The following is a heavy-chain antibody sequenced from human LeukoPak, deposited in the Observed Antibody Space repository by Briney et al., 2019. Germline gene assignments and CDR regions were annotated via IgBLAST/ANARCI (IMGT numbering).Heavy chain of an antibody. CDR1: GESFSGYY. Sequence: SETLSLTCAVYGESFSGYYWSWIRQPPGKGLKWIGEINHSGSTNYNLSLKSRVTISVDTSKNQFSLKLSSVTAEDTAVYYCARVTAMVAVYFDYWGQGTLVTVSS. J-gene: IGHJ4*02. V-gene: IGHV4-34*01. CDR3: ARVTAMVAVYFDY. D-gene: IGHD5-18*01. CDR2: INHSGST.